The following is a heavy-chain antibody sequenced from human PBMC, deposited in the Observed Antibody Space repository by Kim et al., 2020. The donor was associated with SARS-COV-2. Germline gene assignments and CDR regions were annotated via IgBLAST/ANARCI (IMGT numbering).Heavy chain of an antibody. CDR2: IYHSGST. CDR3: ARGSTSSCGFGH. D-gene: IGHD6-25*01. Sequence: SETLSLTCAVYGGSFSGYYWSWIRQPPGKGLEWIGYIYHSGSTNYNPSLKSRVTISVDTSKNQFSLKLSSVTAADTAVYYCARGSTSSCGFGHWGQGAL. CDR1: GGSFSGYY. J-gene: IGHJ4*02. V-gene: IGHV4-34*01.